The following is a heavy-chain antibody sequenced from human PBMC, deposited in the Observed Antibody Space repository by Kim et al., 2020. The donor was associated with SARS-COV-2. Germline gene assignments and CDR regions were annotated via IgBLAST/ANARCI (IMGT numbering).Heavy chain of an antibody. CDR2: ISVTDAI. D-gene: IGHD7-27*01. Sequence: GGSLRLSCAASGFTFTTYNMNWVRQAPGKGLECISYISVTDAIYYADSVKGRFTISRDYAKNSLDLQMNSLRDEDTAVYYCARDWNWGIDVWGQGTLVTV. V-gene: IGHV3-48*02. CDR1: GFTFTTYN. CDR3: ARDWNWGIDV. J-gene: IGHJ4*02.